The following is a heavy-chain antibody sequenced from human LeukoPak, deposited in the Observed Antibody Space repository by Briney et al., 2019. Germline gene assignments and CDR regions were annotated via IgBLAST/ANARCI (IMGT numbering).Heavy chain of an antibody. Sequence: GGSLRLSCAASGFTFSGSAMHWVRQASGKGLEWVGRIRSKANSYATAYAASVKGRFTISRDDSKHTAYLQMNSLKTEDTAVYYCTRHYDSSGYYYVDAFDIWGQGTMVTVSS. CDR2: IRSKANSYAT. CDR1: GFTFSGSA. D-gene: IGHD3-22*01. CDR3: TRHYDSSGYYYVDAFDI. J-gene: IGHJ3*02. V-gene: IGHV3-73*01.